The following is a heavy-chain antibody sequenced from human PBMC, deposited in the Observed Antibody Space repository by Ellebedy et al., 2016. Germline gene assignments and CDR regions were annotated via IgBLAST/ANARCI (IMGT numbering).Heavy chain of an antibody. V-gene: IGHV1-8*01. CDR2: MNPNNGNT. D-gene: IGHD6-13*01. J-gene: IGHJ3*02. Sequence: ASVKVSXXAPGYTFTTYAINWVRQASGQGHEWMGWMNPNNGNTGYAQKFRGRVTLTRDTSTSTVYMELSSLRSDDTAVYYCAREGIAAVPFDIWGQGTLVTVSS. CDR3: AREGIAAVPFDI. CDR1: GYTFTTYA.